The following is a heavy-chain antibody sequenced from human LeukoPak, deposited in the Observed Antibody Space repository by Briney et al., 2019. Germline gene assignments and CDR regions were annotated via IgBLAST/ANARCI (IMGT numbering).Heavy chain of an antibody. CDR2: ISSSSSYI. V-gene: IGHV3-21*01. J-gene: IGHJ3*02. CDR3: ASMVRGAKRSLHAFDI. D-gene: IGHD3-10*01. CDR1: GFTFSSYS. Sequence: GGSLRLSCAASGFTFSSYSMNWVRQAPGKGLEWVSSISSSSSYIYYADSVKGRFTISRDNAKNSLYLQMDSLRAEDTAVYYCASMVRGAKRSLHAFDIWGQGTMVTVSS.